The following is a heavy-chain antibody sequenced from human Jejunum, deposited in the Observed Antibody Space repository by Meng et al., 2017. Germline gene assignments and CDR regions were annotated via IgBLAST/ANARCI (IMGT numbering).Heavy chain of an antibody. CDR1: GVSIRRTNW. CDR2: IDPSEST. Sequence: QGPVKQACAGLVKPLGTLSLTCAVSGVSIRRTNWWSWVRQPPGKGLEWIGKIDPSESTHYNPSLKGRVTISADRSKNQFSLRLTSVPAADTAIYYCARAYCTDVSCHDFFDSWGQGTLVTVSS. V-gene: IGHV4-4*02. D-gene: IGHD2-8*01. J-gene: IGHJ4*02. CDR3: ARAYCTDVSCHDFFDS.